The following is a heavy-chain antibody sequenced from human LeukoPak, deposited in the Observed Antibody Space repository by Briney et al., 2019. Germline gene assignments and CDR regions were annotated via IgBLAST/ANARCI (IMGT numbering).Heavy chain of an antibody. CDR3: TRGLSIPGGDSNY. J-gene: IGHJ4*02. D-gene: IGHD2-21*02. CDR2: NSSTTTYI. Sequence: GGSLRLSCRASGFTFSNFAMNWVRQAPGKGLEWVSSNSSTTTYIYYADSVKGRFTISRDNAKNSLYLQMNSLRAADSAVYYCTRGLSIPGGDSNYWGQGTLVAVSS. V-gene: IGHV3-21*01. CDR1: GFTFSNFA.